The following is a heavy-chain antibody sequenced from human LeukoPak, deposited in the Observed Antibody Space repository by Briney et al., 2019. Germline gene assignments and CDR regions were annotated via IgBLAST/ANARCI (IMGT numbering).Heavy chain of an antibody. CDR3: ARGGMITFGGVIRYGY. Sequence: PSETLSLTCTVSGYSISSSYYWGWIRQPPGKGLEWIGSIYHSGSTYYNPSLKSRVTISVDTSKNQFSLKLGSVTAADTAVYYCARGGMITFGGVIRYGYWGQGTLVTVSS. V-gene: IGHV4-38-2*02. CDR1: GYSISSSYY. CDR2: IYHSGST. J-gene: IGHJ4*02. D-gene: IGHD3-16*02.